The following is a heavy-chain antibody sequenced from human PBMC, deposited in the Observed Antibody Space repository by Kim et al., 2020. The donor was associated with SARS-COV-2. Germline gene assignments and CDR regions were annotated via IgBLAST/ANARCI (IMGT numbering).Heavy chain of an antibody. J-gene: IGHJ2*01. Sequence: GGSLRLSCAASGFTFSSYGMHWVRQAPGKGLEWVAVIWYDGSNKYYADSVKGRFTISRDNSKNTLYLQMNSLRAEDTAVYYCARDSFELAEGHPFAGYWYFDLWGRGTLVTVSS. CDR3: ARDSFELAEGHPFAGYWYFDL. CDR2: IWYDGSNK. CDR1: GFTFSSYG. D-gene: IGHD3-16*01. V-gene: IGHV3-33*01.